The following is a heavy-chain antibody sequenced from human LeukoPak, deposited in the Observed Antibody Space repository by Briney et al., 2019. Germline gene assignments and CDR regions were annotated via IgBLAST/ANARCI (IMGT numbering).Heavy chain of an antibody. J-gene: IGHJ4*02. CDR1: GYTLTELS. V-gene: IGHV1-24*01. CDR2: FDPEDGET. CDR3: ATSHLTPTSWPFDY. D-gene: IGHD2-15*01. Sequence: AASVKVSCKVSGYTLTELSMHWVRQAPGKGLEWMGGFDPEDGETIYAQKFQGRVTMTEDTSTDTAYMELSSLRSEDTAVYYCATSHLTPTSWPFDYWGQGTLVTVSS.